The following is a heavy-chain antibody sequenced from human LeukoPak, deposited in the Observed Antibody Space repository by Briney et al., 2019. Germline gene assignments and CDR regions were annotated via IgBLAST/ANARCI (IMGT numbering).Heavy chain of an antibody. CDR2: INPSGGST. CDR1: GYTFTTYY. V-gene: IGHV1-46*01. J-gene: IGHJ4*02. CDR3: ARGGYYDRSGYSFDY. Sequence: ASVKVSCKASGYTFTTYYMHWVRQAPGQGLEWMGIINPSGGSTNYSQKFQGRVTMTRDMSTGTVYMELSSLSSEDTAVYYCARGGYYDRSGYSFDYWGQGTLVTVSS. D-gene: IGHD3-22*01.